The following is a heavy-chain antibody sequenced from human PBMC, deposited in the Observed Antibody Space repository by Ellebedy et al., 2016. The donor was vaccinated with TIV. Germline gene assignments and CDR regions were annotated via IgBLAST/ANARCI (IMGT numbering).Heavy chain of an antibody. CDR2: ISYDGSNK. D-gene: IGHD4-17*01. Sequence: GESLKISCAASGFTFSSYGMHWVRQAPGKGLEWVAVISYDGSNKYYADSVKCRFTISRDNSKNTLYLQMNSLRVEDTAVYYCARGDYGDSNWFDPWGQGTLVTVSS. CDR1: GFTFSSYG. CDR3: ARGDYGDSNWFDP. V-gene: IGHV3-33*01. J-gene: IGHJ5*02.